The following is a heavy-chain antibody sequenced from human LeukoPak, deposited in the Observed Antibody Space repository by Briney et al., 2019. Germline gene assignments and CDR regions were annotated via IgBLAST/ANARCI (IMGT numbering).Heavy chain of an antibody. CDR1: GYTFTNNY. Sequence: ASVKVSCKASGYTFTNNYLHWVRQAPGQGLEWMGMIYPRDGSTSYAQNFQGRVTVTRDTSTTTVHMELRGLRSEDTAVYYCASDQEGFDYWGQGTVVTVSS. CDR3: ASDQEGFDY. V-gene: IGHV1-46*01. CDR2: IYPRDGST. J-gene: IGHJ4*02.